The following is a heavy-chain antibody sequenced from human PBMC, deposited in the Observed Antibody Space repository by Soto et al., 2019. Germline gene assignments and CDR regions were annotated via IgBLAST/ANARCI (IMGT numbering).Heavy chain of an antibody. J-gene: IGHJ4*02. D-gene: IGHD6-13*01. V-gene: IGHV1-46*01. CDR1: GYTFTSYY. Sequence: ASVKVSCKASGYTFTSYYMHWVRQAPGQGLEWVGIINPSGGSTSYAQKFQGRVTMTRDTSTSTVYMELSSLRSEDTAVYYCARDAGGVAAAGTPYHFDYWGQGTLVTVSS. CDR2: INPSGGST. CDR3: ARDAGGVAAAGTPYHFDY.